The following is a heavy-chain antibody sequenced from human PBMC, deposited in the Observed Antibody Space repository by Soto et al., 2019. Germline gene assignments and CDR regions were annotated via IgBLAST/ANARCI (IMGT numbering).Heavy chain of an antibody. CDR1: GYTLTELS. CDR3: ATDLFLPFHPGIAAAGPYGMDV. Sequence: ASVKVSCKVSGYTLTELSMHWVRQAPGKGLEWMGGFDPEDGETIYAQKFQGRVTMTEDTSTDTAYMELSSLRSEDTAVYYCATDLFLPFHPGIAAAGPYGMDVWGQGTTVTVSS. V-gene: IGHV1-24*01. CDR2: FDPEDGET. D-gene: IGHD6-13*01. J-gene: IGHJ6*02.